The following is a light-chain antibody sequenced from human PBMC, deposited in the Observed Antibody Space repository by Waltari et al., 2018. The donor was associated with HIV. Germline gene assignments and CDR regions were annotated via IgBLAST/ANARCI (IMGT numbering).Light chain of an antibody. V-gene: IGKV2-28*01. J-gene: IGKJ2*01. Sequence: IVLTHPPPSLLFPSGGPASISSSPARSLLYTQEENYLDWYQQKPGQAPQLLIYLGSNRASGVPDRFSGSGSGTDFTLKISRVEAEDVGVYYCMEAQQTPFTFGQGTKLEIK. CDR1: RSLLYTQEENY. CDR2: LGS. CDR3: MEAQQTPFT.